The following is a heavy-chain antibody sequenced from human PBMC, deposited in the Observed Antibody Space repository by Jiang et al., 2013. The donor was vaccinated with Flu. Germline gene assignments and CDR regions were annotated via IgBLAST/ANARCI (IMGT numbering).Heavy chain of an antibody. CDR2: IYYSGST. D-gene: IGHD4/OR15-4a*01. V-gene: IGHV4-59*08. CDR3: ARHSRLSLAYFDY. J-gene: IGHJ4*02. Sequence: GLVKPSETLSLTCTVSGGSISSYYWSWIRQPPGKGLEWIGYIYYSGSTNYNPSLKSRVTISVDTSKNQFSLKLSSVTAADTAVYYCARHSRLSLAYFDYWGQGTLVTVSS. CDR1: GGSISSYY.